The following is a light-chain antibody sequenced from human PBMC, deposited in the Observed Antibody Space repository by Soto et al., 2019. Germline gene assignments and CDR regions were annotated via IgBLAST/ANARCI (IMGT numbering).Light chain of an antibody. CDR3: SAWDNRLNGYV. J-gene: IGLJ1*01. Sequence: QSVLTQPLSVSASPGQRVTISCSGGSSNIGSNTVAWYQHLPGTAPPRLIFTAGQRPSGVPGRFSGSKSGTSASLAISGLQSEDEGDYDCSAWDNRLNGYVFGPGTKVTVL. V-gene: IGLV1-44*01. CDR2: TAG. CDR1: SSNIGSNT.